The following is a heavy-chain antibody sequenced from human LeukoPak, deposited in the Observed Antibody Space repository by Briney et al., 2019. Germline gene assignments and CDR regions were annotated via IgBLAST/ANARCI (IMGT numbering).Heavy chain of an antibody. CDR2: IYTSGST. CDR1: GGSISSYY. CDR3: ARTVYGSGSYYLDY. D-gene: IGHD3-10*01. Sequence: SETLSLTCTVSGGSISSYYWSWIRQPAGKGLEWIGRIYTSGSTNCNPSLKSRVTMSVDTSKNQFSLKLSSVTAADTAVYYCARTVYGSGSYYLDYWGQGTLVTVSS. J-gene: IGHJ4*02. V-gene: IGHV4-4*07.